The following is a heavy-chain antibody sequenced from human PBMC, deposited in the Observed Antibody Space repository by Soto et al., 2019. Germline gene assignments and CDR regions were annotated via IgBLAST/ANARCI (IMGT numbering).Heavy chain of an antibody. J-gene: IGHJ6*02. V-gene: IGHV3-30*18. CDR1: GFTFSSYG. CDR2: ISYDGSNK. Sequence: GGSLRLSCAASGFTFSSYGMHWVRQAPGKGLEWVVVISYDGSNKYYADSVKGRFTISRDNSKNTLYLQMSSLRAEDTAVYYCAKDMGVTGWYYYGMDVWGQGTTVTVSS. CDR3: AKDMGVTGWYYYGMDV. D-gene: IGHD1-26*01.